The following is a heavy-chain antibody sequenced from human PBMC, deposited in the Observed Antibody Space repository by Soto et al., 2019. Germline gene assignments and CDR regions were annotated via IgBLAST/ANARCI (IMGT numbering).Heavy chain of an antibody. J-gene: IGHJ5*02. V-gene: IGHV3-23*01. CDR1: GFTFSSYA. CDR2: ISGSGGST. D-gene: IGHD2-15*01. CDR3: AKDRARYCIGGSCSFDP. Sequence: EVQLLESGGGLVQPGGSLRLSCAASGFTFSSYAMSWVRQAPGKGLEWVSAISGSGGSTYYADSVKGRFTISRDNSKNTLYLQMNSLRAEDTAVYYCAKDRARYCIGGSCSFDPWGQGTRVTVSS.